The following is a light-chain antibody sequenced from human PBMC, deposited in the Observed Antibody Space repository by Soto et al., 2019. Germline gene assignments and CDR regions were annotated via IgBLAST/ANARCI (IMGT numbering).Light chain of an antibody. CDR2: GNS. Sequence: QLVLTQSPSVSGAPGQRVTISCTGSSSNIGAGYDVHWYQQLPGTAPKLLIYGNSNRPSGVPDRFSDSKSGTSASLAITGLQAEDEADYYCQSYDSSLSGSVFGGGTKLTVL. CDR1: SSNIGAGYD. V-gene: IGLV1-40*01. J-gene: IGLJ2*01. CDR3: QSYDSSLSGSV.